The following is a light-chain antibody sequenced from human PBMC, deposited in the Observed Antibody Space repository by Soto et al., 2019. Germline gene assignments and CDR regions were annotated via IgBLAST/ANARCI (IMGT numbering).Light chain of an antibody. V-gene: IGLV2-14*03. Sequence: YVLTQPAAVSVSPGQSIAICCSGTGSDVGSYNSVSWYQQYPGKAPKLMIHDVNNRPSGISDRFSGSKSGNTASLTISGLQAEDEADYYCSSFTSNTSYVFGTGTKVTVL. CDR1: GSDVGSYNS. CDR3: SSFTSNTSYV. J-gene: IGLJ1*01. CDR2: DVN.